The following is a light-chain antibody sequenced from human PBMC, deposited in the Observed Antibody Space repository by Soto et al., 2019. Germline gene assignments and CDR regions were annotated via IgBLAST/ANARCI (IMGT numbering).Light chain of an antibody. CDR3: MQTIQPPLT. J-gene: IGKJ5*01. CDR1: QSLLHGDGKTY. V-gene: IGKV2D-29*01. Sequence: DIVMTQTPLSLSVTPGQPASISCKSSQSLLHGDGKTYLYWYLQKPGQPPQLLIFEVSNRFSGVXNXXSGSGSGTAFTLQIGRVETEDVGVYYCMQTIQPPLTFGQGTRLEIK. CDR2: EVS.